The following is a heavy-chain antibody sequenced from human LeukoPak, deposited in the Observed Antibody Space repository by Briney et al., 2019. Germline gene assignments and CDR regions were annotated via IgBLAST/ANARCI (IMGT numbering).Heavy chain of an antibody. J-gene: IGHJ4*02. CDR2: IYYSGST. D-gene: IGHD3-10*01. Sequence: SQTLSLTCTVSGGSISSGGYYWSWIRQHPGKGLEWIGYIYYSGSTYYNPSLKSRVTISVDTSKNQFSLKLSSVTAADTAVYYCARAPGGSGSYSPFDYWGQGTLVNVSS. CDR3: ARAPGGSGSYSPFDY. V-gene: IGHV4-31*03. CDR1: GGSISSGGYY.